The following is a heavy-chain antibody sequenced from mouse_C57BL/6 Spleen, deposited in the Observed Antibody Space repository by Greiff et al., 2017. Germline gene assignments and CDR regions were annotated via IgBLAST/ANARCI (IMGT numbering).Heavy chain of an antibody. Sequence: EVKLVESVAELVRPGASVKLSCTASGFNIKNTYMHWVKQRPEQGLEWIGRIDPANGNTKYAPQFQGKATITADTSSNTAYLQLSSLTSEDTAIYYCAAYYYGSSYGDFDVWGTGTTVTVSS. CDR3: AAYYYGSSYGDFDV. CDR2: IDPANGNT. J-gene: IGHJ1*03. D-gene: IGHD1-1*01. CDR1: GFNIKNTY. V-gene: IGHV14-3*01.